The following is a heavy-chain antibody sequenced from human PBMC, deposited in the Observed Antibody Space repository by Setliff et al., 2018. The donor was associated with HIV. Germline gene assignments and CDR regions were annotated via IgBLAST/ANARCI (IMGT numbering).Heavy chain of an antibody. CDR2: IYYSGSS. CDR1: GGSISSYC. V-gene: IGHV4-59*03. J-gene: IGHJ4*02. D-gene: IGHD4-17*01. Sequence: PSETLSLTCTVSGGSISSYCWSVFRQPPGKGLEWIGYIYYSGSSNYNPSLKSRVTISVDTSNNQFSLKLSSVTAADTAVYYCAGGDLYGDYAFSYWGQGTLVTVSS. CDR3: AGGDLYGDYAFSY.